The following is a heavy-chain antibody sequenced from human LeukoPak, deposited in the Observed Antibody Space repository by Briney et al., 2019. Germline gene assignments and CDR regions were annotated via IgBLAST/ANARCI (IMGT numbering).Heavy chain of an antibody. CDR1: GFTFSSYA. Sequence: PGGSLKLSCAASGFTFSSYAMSWVRQAPGKGLEWVSAISGSGGSTYYADSVKGRFTISRDNSRNMVYLQMDSLRAEDTALYYCARDSGSLRYHDWGQGALVTVSS. CDR3: ARDSGSLRYHD. V-gene: IGHV3-23*01. D-gene: IGHD3-9*01. CDR2: ISGSGGST. J-gene: IGHJ4*02.